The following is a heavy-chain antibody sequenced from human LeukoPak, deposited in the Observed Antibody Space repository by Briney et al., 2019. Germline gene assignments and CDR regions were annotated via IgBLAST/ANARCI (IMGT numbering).Heavy chain of an antibody. CDR1: GGSISSSSYD. J-gene: IGHJ4*02. CDR2: IYYTGST. CDR3: ARDRGSYLFGY. D-gene: IGHD1-26*01. V-gene: IGHV4-39*07. Sequence: SETLSLTCTVSGGSISSSSYDWGWIRQPPGKGLEWIGSIYYTGSTHYNPSLKSRVTISVDTSENQFSLKLHSVTAADTAVYYCARDRGSYLFGYWGQGTLVSVSS.